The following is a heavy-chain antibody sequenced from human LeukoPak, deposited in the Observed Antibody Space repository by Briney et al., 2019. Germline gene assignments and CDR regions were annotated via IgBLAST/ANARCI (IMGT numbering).Heavy chain of an antibody. Sequence: PGGSLRLSCAASGFTFSSYGMHWVRQAPGKGLEWVAVIWYDGSNKYYADSVKGRFTISRDNSKNTLYLQMNSLRAEDTAVYYCERGRLRSLFDHWGQGTLVTVSS. J-gene: IGHJ4*02. D-gene: IGHD4-17*01. CDR3: ERGRLRSLFDH. CDR1: GFTFSSYG. CDR2: IWYDGSNK. V-gene: IGHV3-33*01.